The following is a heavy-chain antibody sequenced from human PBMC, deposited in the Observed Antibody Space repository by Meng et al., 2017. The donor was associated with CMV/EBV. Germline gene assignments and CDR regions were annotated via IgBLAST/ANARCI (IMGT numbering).Heavy chain of an antibody. V-gene: IGHV3-74*01. Sequence: GESLKISCAASGFTFSSYWMHWVRQAPGKGLVWVSRINSDGSSTSYADSVKGRFTISRDNAKNTLYLQMNSLRAEDTAVYYCARVPYCSSTSCYSPWGQGTTVTVSS. CDR2: INSDGSST. CDR1: GFTFSSYW. CDR3: ARVPYCSSTSCYSP. D-gene: IGHD2-2*01. J-gene: IGHJ6*02.